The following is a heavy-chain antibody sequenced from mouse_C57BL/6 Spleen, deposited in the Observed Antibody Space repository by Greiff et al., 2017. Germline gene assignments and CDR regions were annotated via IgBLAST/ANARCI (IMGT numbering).Heavy chain of an antibody. D-gene: IGHD2-3*01. CDR3: ARDRGLLLFDY. V-gene: IGHV5-4*01. CDR1: GFTFSSYA. J-gene: IGHJ2*01. Sequence: DVMLVESGGGLVKPGGSLKLSCAASGFTFSSYAMSWVRQTPEKRLEWVATISDGGSYTYYPDNVKGRFTISRDNAKNNLYLQMSHLKSEDTAMYYCARDRGLLLFDYWGQGTTLTVSS. CDR2: ISDGGSYT.